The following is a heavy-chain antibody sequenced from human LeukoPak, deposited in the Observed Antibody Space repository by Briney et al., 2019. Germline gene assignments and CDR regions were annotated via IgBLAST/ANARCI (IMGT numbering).Heavy chain of an antibody. Sequence: GGSLRLSCAASGFTFSSYWMNWVRQAPGKGLEWVATIKEDGSEKYYVDSVEGRFTISRDNAKNSLYLQLNSMRAEDTAVYYCGRRGCYLDYWGQGTLVTVSS. CDR1: GFTFSSYW. CDR3: GRRGCYLDY. CDR2: IKEDGSEK. J-gene: IGHJ4*02. V-gene: IGHV3-7*01.